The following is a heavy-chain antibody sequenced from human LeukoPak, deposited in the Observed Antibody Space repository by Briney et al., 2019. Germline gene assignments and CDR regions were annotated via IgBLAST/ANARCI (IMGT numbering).Heavy chain of an antibody. CDR3: ARDVGYYYDSSGYYYGY. D-gene: IGHD3-22*01. CDR2: ISPIFGTA. J-gene: IGHJ4*02. CDR1: GGTFSSYA. V-gene: IGHV1-69*05. Sequence: SVKVSCKASGGTFSSYAISWVRQAPGQGLEWMGGISPIFGTANYAQKFQGRVTITTDESTSTAYMELSSLRSEDTAVYYCARDVGYYYDSSGYYYGYWGQGTLVTVSS.